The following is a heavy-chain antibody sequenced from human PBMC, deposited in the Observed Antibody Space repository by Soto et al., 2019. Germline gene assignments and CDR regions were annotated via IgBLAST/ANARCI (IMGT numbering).Heavy chain of an antibody. J-gene: IGHJ3*02. Sequence: SETLSLTCTVSGGSISRGAYYWSWIRQHPGKGLEWIGYIYHSGSTYYNPSLKSRVTISVDTSKNQFSLKLSSVTVADTAVYYCARSFVRTMLRGQYAFDIWCKGTMVTVSS. V-gene: IGHV4-31*03. CDR1: GGSISRGAYY. CDR3: ARSFVRTMLRGQYAFDI. D-gene: IGHD3-10*01. CDR2: IYHSGST.